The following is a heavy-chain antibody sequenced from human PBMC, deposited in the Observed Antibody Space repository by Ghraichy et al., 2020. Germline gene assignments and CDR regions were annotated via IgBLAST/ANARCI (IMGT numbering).Heavy chain of an antibody. D-gene: IGHD5-18*01. J-gene: IGHJ4*02. CDR2: ISTYNGNT. CDR3: ARDRIHLWYLSNRFDY. Sequence: ASVKVSCKASGYTFTNYDISWVRQAPGQGLEWMGWISTYNGNTNYAQKLQGRVTMTTDTSTSTAYMELRSLRFDDTAVYYCARDRIHLWYLSNRFDYWGQGTLVTVSS. CDR1: GYTFTNYD. V-gene: IGHV1-18*04.